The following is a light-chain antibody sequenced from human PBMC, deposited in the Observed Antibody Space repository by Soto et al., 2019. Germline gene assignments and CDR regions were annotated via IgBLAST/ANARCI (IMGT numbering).Light chain of an antibody. CDR3: QQYNSYPLT. CDR2: DAS. CDR1: QSISSW. J-gene: IGKJ1*01. Sequence: DIQMTQSPSTLSASVGDRVTITCRAGQSISSWLAGYRQRPGEAPNLLIYDASTMESGVPSRFSGSGSGTEFTLTISSLQPDDFASYYCQQYNSYPLTFGQGTNVEIK. V-gene: IGKV1-5*01.